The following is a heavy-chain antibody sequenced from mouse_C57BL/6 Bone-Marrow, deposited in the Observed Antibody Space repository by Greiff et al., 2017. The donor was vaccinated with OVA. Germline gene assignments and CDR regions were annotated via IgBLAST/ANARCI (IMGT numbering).Heavy chain of an antibody. D-gene: IGHD4-1*01. J-gene: IGHJ2*01. CDR1: GYAFSSSW. Sequence: QVQLQQSGPELVKPGASVKISCKASGYAFSSSWMNWVKQRPGKGLEWIGRIYPGDGDTNYNGKFKGKATLTADKSSSTAYMQLSSLTSADSAVYFCASRNWEYYFDYWGQGTTLTVSS. CDR2: IYPGDGDT. V-gene: IGHV1-82*01. CDR3: ASRNWEYYFDY.